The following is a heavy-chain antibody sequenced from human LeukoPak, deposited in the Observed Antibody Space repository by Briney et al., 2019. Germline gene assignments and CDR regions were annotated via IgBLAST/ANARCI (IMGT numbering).Heavy chain of an antibody. J-gene: IGHJ1*01. Sequence: ASVKVSCKASGYTFTSYGISWVRQAPGQGLEWMGRISAYNGSTNYAQKLQGRVTMTTDTSTSTAYMELRSLRSDDTAVYYCAFNHYYDSSGYPRSEYFQHWGQGTLVTVSS. CDR2: ISAYNGST. D-gene: IGHD3-22*01. CDR3: AFNHYYDSSGYPRSEYFQH. CDR1: GYTFTSYG. V-gene: IGHV1-18*01.